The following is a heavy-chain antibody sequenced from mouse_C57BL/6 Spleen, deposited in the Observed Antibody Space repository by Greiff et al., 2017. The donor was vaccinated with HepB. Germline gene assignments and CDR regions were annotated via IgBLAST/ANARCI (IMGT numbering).Heavy chain of an antibody. V-gene: IGHV1-82*01. CDR1: GYAFSSSW. CDR2: IYPGDGDT. Sequence: VQLVESGPELVKPGASVKISCKASGYAFSSSWMNWVKQRPGKGLEWIGRIYPGDGDTNYNGKFKGKATLTADKSSSTAYMQLSSLTSEDSAVYFCAREATIYDGYYVAYWGQGTLVTVSA. J-gene: IGHJ3*01. CDR3: AREATIYDGYYVAY. D-gene: IGHD2-3*01.